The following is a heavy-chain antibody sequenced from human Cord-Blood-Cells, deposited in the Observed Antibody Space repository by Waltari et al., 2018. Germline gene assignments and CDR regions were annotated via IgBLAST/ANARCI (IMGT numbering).Heavy chain of an antibody. V-gene: IGHV4-34*01. CDR3: ARWVSGSCYSCPYYFDY. CDR1: GGSFSGYY. D-gene: IGHD2-15*01. J-gene: IGHJ4*02. Sequence: QVQLQQWGAGLLKPSETLSLTCAVYGGSFSGYYWSWIRQPPGKGLEWIGEINHSGSTNYNPSLKSRVTISVDTSKNQFSLKLSSVTAADTAVYYCARWVSGSCYSCPYYFDYWGQGTLVTVSS. CDR2: INHSGST.